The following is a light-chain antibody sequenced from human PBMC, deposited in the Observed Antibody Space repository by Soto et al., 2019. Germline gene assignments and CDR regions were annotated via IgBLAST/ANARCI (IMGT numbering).Light chain of an antibody. J-gene: IGKJ4*01. CDR3: QQYNNWPPVT. CDR2: GAS. Sequence: EIVMTQSPATLSVSPGERATLPCRASQSISINLAWYQQKPGQAPRLLIYGASTRATGFPARFSGSGSGTEFTLTINSLRSEDSAVYYCQQYNNWPPVTFGGGTKVDIK. V-gene: IGKV3-15*01. CDR1: QSISIN.